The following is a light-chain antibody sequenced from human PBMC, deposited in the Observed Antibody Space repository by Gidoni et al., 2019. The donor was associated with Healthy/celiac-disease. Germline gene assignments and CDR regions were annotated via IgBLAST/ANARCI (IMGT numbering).Light chain of an antibody. J-gene: IGKJ4*01. CDR2: DAS. V-gene: IGKV3-11*01. CDR1: QSVSSY. CDR3: QQRSNWRVT. Sequence: EIVLTQSPATLSLSPGERATLSCRASQSVSSYLSWYQQKPGQAPRLLIYDASNRATGIPARFSGRWSGTDFTLTISSLEPEDLAVYYCQQRSNWRVTFGGGTKVEIK.